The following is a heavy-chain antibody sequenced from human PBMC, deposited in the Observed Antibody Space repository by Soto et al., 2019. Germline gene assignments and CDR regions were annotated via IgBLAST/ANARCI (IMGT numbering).Heavy chain of an antibody. J-gene: IGHJ4*01. CDR2: ISSVVGTP. Sequence: EVQLLESGEGRYKPGGSLGLSFPAPGFTFSNYPITWSRQIPGKGLEWVSTISSVVGTPYYADSVKGRFTMSRDNSKNTLYLQMNSLRAEDTALYYCAKYRYDDSSGRNFDDWGQGTLVSVSS. CDR1: GFTFSNYP. CDR3: AKYRYDDSSGRNFDD. D-gene: IGHD3-22*01. V-gene: IGHV3-23*01.